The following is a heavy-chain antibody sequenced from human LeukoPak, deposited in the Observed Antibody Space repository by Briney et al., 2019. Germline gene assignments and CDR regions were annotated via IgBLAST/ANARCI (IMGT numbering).Heavy chain of an antibody. CDR1: GFTFSSYE. CDR3: ARNAPSRYSAFDL. CDR2: ISSSGSTI. V-gene: IGHV3-48*03. J-gene: IGHJ3*01. D-gene: IGHD3-9*01. Sequence: PGGSLRLSCAASGFTFSSYEMNWVRQAPGKGLEWVSYISSSGSTIYYADSVKGRFTISRDNAKNSLYLQMNSLRAEDTAIYYCARNAPSRYSAFDLWGQGTMVTVSS.